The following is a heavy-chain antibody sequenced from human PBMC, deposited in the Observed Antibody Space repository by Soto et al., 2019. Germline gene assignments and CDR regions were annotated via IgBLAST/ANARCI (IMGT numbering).Heavy chain of an antibody. CDR3: ARTIIAFGEVIAPHWFDP. J-gene: IGHJ5*02. CDR1: GFTFSDYC. Sequence: GGSLRLSCVVSGFTFSDYCMNWVRQAPGRWLEWVASISSGGNFIYYADSVRGRFTISRDNAENSLYLQMNSLGVEDPATYYCARTIIAFGEVIAPHWFDPWGQGXQVTVYS. CDR2: ISSGGNFI. V-gene: IGHV3-21*06. D-gene: IGHD3-16*02.